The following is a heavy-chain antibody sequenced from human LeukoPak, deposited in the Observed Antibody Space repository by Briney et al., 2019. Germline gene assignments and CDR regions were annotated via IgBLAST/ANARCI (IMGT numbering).Heavy chain of an antibody. Sequence: GGSLRLSCAASGFTVSSNYMSWVRQAPGKGLEWVSVIYSGGSTYCADSVKGRFTIPRDNSKNTLYLQMNSLRAEDTAVYYCARDFPAGEQPLDYWGQGTLVTVSS. CDR2: IYSGGST. CDR1: GFTVSSNY. CDR3: ARDFPAGEQPLDY. V-gene: IGHV3-66*01. J-gene: IGHJ4*02. D-gene: IGHD1/OR15-1a*01.